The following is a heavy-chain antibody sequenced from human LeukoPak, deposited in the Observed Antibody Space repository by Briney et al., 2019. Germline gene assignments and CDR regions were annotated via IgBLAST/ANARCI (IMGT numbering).Heavy chain of an antibody. CDR1: GGSFSGYY. Sequence: SETLSLTCAVYGGSFSGYYWSWIRQPPGKGLEWIGEINHSGSTNYNPSLKSRVTISVDTSKNQFSLKLSSVTAADTAVYYCARAAVEMATIQHDYWGQGTLVTVSS. CDR2: INHSGST. D-gene: IGHD5-24*01. V-gene: IGHV4-34*09. CDR3: ARAAVEMATIQHDY. J-gene: IGHJ4*02.